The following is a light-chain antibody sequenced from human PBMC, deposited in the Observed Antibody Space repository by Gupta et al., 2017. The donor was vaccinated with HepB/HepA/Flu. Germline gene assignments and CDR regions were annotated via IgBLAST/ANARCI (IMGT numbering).Light chain of an antibody. CDR2: DAS. Sequence: EMVFRQSPATLSLSPGERATLSCGASQSLTNNFLAWYQLKPGLAPRLLIYDASSRAPGIPDRFSGSGSGTDFTLTISRLEPEDFAVYYCLQVDHLPLTFGQGTQLEIK. CDR3: LQVDHLPLT. V-gene: IGKV3D-20*01. CDR1: QSLTNNF. J-gene: IGKJ5*01.